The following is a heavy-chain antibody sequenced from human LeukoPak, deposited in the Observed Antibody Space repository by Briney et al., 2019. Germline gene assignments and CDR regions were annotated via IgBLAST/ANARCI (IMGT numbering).Heavy chain of an antibody. J-gene: IGHJ5*02. V-gene: IGHV3-74*01. D-gene: IGHD3-3*01. CDR2: INSDGSST. CDR3: ARDWAPRNYDFWSGYSTGWFDP. Sequence: PGGSLRLSXAASGFTFSSYWMHWVRQAPGKGLVWVSRINSDGSSTSYADSVKGRFTISRDNAKNTLYLQMNSLRAEDTAVYYCARDWAPRNYDFWSGYSTGWFDPWGQGTLVTVSS. CDR1: GFTFSSYW.